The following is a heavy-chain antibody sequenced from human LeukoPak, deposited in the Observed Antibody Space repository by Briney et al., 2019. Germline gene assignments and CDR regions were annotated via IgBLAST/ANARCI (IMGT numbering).Heavy chain of an antibody. V-gene: IGHV7-4-1*02. CDR3: ARDLDSAAFDI. CDR2: IRTSTGSP. CDR1: GYTFTSCA. J-gene: IGHJ3*02. D-gene: IGHD2-15*01. Sequence: GASVKVSCKASGYTFTSCAINWVRQAPGQGLEYMGWIRTSTGSPTYAQGFTGRFVFSLDTSVNTAYLQISSLKAEDTAVYYCARDLDSAAFDIWGQGTMVTVSS.